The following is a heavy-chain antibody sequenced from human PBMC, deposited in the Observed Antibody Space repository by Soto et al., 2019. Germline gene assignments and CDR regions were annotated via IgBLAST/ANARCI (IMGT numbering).Heavy chain of an antibody. CDR2: ISYDGSNK. CDR3: AKDVLRFLEWLAFYGMDV. Sequence: QVQLVESGGGVVQPGRSLRLSCAASGFTFSSYGMHWVRQAPGKGLEWVAVISYDGSNKYYADSVKGRFTISRDNSKNPLSLQMNSLRAEDTAVYYCAKDVLRFLEWLAFYGMDVWGQGTTVTVSS. V-gene: IGHV3-30*18. D-gene: IGHD3-3*01. CDR1: GFTFSSYG. J-gene: IGHJ6*02.